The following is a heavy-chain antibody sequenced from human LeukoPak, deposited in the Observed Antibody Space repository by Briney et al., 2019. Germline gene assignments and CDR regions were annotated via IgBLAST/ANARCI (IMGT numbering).Heavy chain of an antibody. CDR2: IYYSGST. V-gene: IGHV4-39*07. CDR1: GGSVTSTPYY. CDR3: VRGLDYGDYSVAY. Sequence: ASETLSLTCTVSGGSVTSTPYYWGWIRQPPEKGLEWIGSIYYSGSTYYNPPLKSRVSISVDTSKNQVSLKLISVTAADTAVYYCVRGLDYGDYSVAYWGQGTLVTVSS. D-gene: IGHD4-17*01. J-gene: IGHJ4*02.